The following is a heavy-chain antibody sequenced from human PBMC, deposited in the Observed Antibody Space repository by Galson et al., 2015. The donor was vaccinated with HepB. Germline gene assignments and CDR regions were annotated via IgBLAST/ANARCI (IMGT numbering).Heavy chain of an antibody. J-gene: IGHJ4*02. CDR3: ARDHRAYYYDSSGYYLDY. Sequence: SLRLSCAASGFTFSSYEMNWVRQAPGKGLEWVSYISSSGSTIYYADSVKGRFTIPRDNAKNSLYLQMNSLRAEDTAVYYCARDHRAYYYDSSGYYLDYWGQGTLVTVSS. D-gene: IGHD3-22*01. V-gene: IGHV3-48*03. CDR2: ISSSGSTI. CDR1: GFTFSSYE.